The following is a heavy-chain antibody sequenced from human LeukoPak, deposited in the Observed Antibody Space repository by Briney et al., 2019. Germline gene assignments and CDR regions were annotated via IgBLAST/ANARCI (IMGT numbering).Heavy chain of an antibody. Sequence: ASVKVSCKVSGYTLTELSMHWVRQAPGKGLEWMGGFDPEDGETIYAQKFQGRVTMTEDTSTDTAYMELSSLRSEDTAVYYCARVGDFWSGSLYYYYYYMDVWGKGTTVTVSS. CDR1: GYTLTELS. V-gene: IGHV1-24*01. D-gene: IGHD3-3*01. CDR3: ARVGDFWSGSLYYYYYYMDV. J-gene: IGHJ6*03. CDR2: FDPEDGET.